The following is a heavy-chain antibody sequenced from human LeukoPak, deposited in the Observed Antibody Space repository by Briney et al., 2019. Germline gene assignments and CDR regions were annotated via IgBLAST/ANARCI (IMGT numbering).Heavy chain of an antibody. CDR3: ARDSDRPSEIGIAAASN. J-gene: IGHJ4*02. CDR1: GYTFTSYD. D-gene: IGHD6-13*01. V-gene: IGHV1-2*02. CDR2: INPNSGGT. Sequence: ASVKVSCKASGYTFTSYDINWVRQATGQGLEWMGWINPNSGGTNYAQKSQGRVTMTRDTSISTAYMELSRLRSDDTAVYYCARDSDRPSEIGIAAASNWGQGTLVTVSS.